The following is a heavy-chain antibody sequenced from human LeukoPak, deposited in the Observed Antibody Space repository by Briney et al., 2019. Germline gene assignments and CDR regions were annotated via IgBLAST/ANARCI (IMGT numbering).Heavy chain of an antibody. J-gene: IGHJ5*02. CDR2: IIPIFGTA. Sequence: SVKVSCKASGGTFSSYAISWVRQAPGQGLEWMGGIIPIFGTANYAQKFQGRVTITADESMSTAYMELSSLRSEDTAVYYCARERLLEHYDFWSGYSFNWFDPWGQGTLVTVSS. D-gene: IGHD3-3*01. V-gene: IGHV1-69*13. CDR1: GGTFSSYA. CDR3: ARERLLEHYDFWSGYSFNWFDP.